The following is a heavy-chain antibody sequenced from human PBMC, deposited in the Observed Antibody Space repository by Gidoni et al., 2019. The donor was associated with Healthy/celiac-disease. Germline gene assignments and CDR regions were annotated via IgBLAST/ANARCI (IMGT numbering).Heavy chain of an antibody. CDR1: GFTFSSYG. V-gene: IGHV3-33*01. CDR2: IWYDGSNK. D-gene: IGHD2-8*01. Sequence: QVQLVESGGGVVQPGRSLRLSCAASGFTFSSYGMHWVRQAPGKGLEWVAVIWYDGSNKYYADSVKGRFTISRDNSKNTLYLQMNSLRAEDTAVYYCARVVYARGGPFDYWGQGTLVTVSS. CDR3: ARVVYARGGPFDY. J-gene: IGHJ4*02.